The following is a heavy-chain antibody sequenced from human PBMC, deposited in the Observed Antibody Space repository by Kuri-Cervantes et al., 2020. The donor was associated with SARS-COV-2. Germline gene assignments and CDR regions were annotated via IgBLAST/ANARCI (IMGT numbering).Heavy chain of an antibody. CDR3: AGAILDAFDI. J-gene: IGHJ3*02. V-gene: IGHV3-30*03. CDR2: ISYDGSNK. Sequence: GESLKISCAASGFTFSSYGMHWVRQAPGKGLEWVAVISYDGSNKYYADSVKGRFTISRDNSKNTLYRQMNSLRAEDTAVYYCAGAILDAFDIWGQGTMVTVSS. CDR1: GFTFSSYG. D-gene: IGHD3-9*01.